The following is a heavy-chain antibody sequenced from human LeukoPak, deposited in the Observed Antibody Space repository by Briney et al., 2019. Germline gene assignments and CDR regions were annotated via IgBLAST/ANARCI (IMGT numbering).Heavy chain of an antibody. D-gene: IGHD4-17*01. Sequence: GGSLRLSCAASGFTFSSYGMHWVRQAPGKGLEWVAVIWYDGSNKYYADSVKGRFTISRDNSKNTLYLQMNSLRAEDTAVYYCAKEGYDYGDYGTGYFDLWGRGTLVTVSS. V-gene: IGHV3-33*06. CDR3: AKEGYDYGDYGTGYFDL. CDR2: IWYDGSNK. J-gene: IGHJ2*01. CDR1: GFTFSSYG.